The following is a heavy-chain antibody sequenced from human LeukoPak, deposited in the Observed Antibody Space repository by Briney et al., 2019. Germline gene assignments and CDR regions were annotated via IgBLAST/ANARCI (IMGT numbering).Heavy chain of an antibody. V-gene: IGHV3-7*03. D-gene: IGHD5-12*01. CDR2: IKQDGSEK. CDR3: APWLRWDAFDI. J-gene: IGHJ3*02. CDR1: GFTFSSYW. Sequence: GGSLRLSCAASGFTFSSYWMNWVRQAPGKGLEWVANIKQDGSEKYYVDSVKGRFTISRDNAKNSLYLQMNSLRAEDTAVYYCAPWLRWDAFDIWGQGTMVTVSS.